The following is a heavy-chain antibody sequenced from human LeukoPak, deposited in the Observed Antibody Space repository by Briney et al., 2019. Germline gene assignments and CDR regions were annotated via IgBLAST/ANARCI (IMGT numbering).Heavy chain of an antibody. CDR1: GFTFSGYA. V-gene: IGHV3-23*01. CDR2: ISGSGGST. Sequence: GGSLRLSCAASGFTFSGYAMSWVRQAPGKGLEWVSAISGSGGSTYYADPVKGRFTISRDNSKNTLYLQMTSLRAEDTAVYYCAKDPGSYYDILTADYWGQGTLVTVSS. J-gene: IGHJ4*02. CDR3: AKDPGSYYDILTADY. D-gene: IGHD3-9*01.